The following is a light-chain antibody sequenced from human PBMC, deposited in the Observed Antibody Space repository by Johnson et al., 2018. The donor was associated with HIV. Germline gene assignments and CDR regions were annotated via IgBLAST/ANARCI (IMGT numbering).Light chain of an antibody. Sequence: QSVLTQPPSVSAAPGQKVTISCSGTTSNIGNNYVSWYRQLPGTAPKLLIYEDNKRPSWIPDRFSGSKSGTSATLDITGLQSGDEADYYCGTWDSSLSGYVCGAGNKVTVL. CDR2: EDN. CDR3: GTWDSSLSGYV. CDR1: TSNIGNNY. J-gene: IGLJ1*01. V-gene: IGLV1-51*02.